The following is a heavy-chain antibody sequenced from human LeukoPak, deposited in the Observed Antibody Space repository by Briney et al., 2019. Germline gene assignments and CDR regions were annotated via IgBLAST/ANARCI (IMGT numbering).Heavy chain of an antibody. CDR2: IYYTRAT. J-gene: IGHJ6*03. CDR1: GDSISTSKYS. CDR3: ARIVSGEPSYYYYYYMDV. Sequence: SETLSLTCIVSGDSISTSKYSWGWIRQPPGKGLEWIGSIYYTRATHYNPSLKSRVTISVDTSKNQFSLKLSSVTAADTAVYYCARIVSGEPSYYYYYYMDVWGKGTTVTISS. V-gene: IGHV4-39*07. D-gene: IGHD6-19*01.